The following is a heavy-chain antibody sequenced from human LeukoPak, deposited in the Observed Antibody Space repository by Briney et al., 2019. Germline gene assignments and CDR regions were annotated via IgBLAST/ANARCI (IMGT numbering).Heavy chain of an antibody. V-gene: IGHV4-39*07. D-gene: IGHD2-15*01. CDR1: GGSISSSSYY. CDR3: ARGLRIRGYCSGGSCKDNWFDP. CDR2: MYYSGNT. J-gene: IGHJ5*02. Sequence: SETLSLTCTVSGGSISSSSYYWGWIRQSPGKGLEWIGSMYYSGNTYYNPSLKSRVTISVDTSKNQFSLKLSSVTAADTAVYYCARGLRIRGYCSGGSCKDNWFDPWGQGTLVTVSS.